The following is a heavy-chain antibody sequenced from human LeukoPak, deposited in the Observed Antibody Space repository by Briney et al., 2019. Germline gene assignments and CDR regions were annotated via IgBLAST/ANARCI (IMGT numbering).Heavy chain of an antibody. J-gene: IGHJ5*02. CDR1: GFTFSSYA. CDR3: AEDPQITFGGVP. CDR2: ISGSGGSI. Sequence: GGSLRLSCAASGFTFSSYAMSWARQAPGKGLEWVSAISGSGGSIYYADSVKGRFTISRDNSKNTLYLQMNSLRAEDTAVYYCAEDPQITFGGVPWGQGTLVTVSS. D-gene: IGHD3-16*01. V-gene: IGHV3-23*01.